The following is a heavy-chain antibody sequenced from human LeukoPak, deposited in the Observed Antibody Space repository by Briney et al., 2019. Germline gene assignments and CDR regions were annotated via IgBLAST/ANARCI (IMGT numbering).Heavy chain of an antibody. CDR3: ARSYYGSGSSYYYGMDV. CDR1: GYTFTSYY. CDR2: INPSGGST. J-gene: IGHJ6*02. D-gene: IGHD3-10*01. Sequence: ASVKVSCKASGYTFTSYYMHWVRQAPGQGLEWTGIINPSGGSTSYAQKFQGRVTMTRDTSTRTVYMELSSLRSEDTAVYYCARSYYGSGSSYYYGMDVWGQGTTVTVSS. V-gene: IGHV1-46*01.